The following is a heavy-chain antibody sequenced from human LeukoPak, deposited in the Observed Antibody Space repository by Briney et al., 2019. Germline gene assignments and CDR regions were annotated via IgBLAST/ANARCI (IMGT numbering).Heavy chain of an antibody. CDR1: SASISTYY. V-gene: IGHV4-59*01. J-gene: IGHJ6*03. D-gene: IGHD3-22*01. Sequence: SETLSLTCTVSSASISTYYWSWIRQPPGKGLEWIGNIYYSGSTNYNPSLKSRVTISVDTSKNQFSLKLSSVTAADTAVYYCTRGSIAYYYMDVWGKGTTVTISS. CDR2: IYYSGST. CDR3: TRGSIAYYYMDV.